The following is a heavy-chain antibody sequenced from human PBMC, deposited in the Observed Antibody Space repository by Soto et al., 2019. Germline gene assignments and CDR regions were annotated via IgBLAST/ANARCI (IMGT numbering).Heavy chain of an antibody. V-gene: IGHV4-30-4*01. CDR1: GASISSGDYF. J-gene: IGHJ4*02. CDR2: IYDSGSS. Sequence: SETLSLTCTVSGASISSGDYFWSWIRQSPGKGLQWIGYIYDSGSSYYNPSLKSRVTMSVDTSKNQFSLKLSSVTAADTAVYYCAREKGYISGPKNFDYWGQGTLVTVPQ. CDR3: AREKGYISGPKNFDY. D-gene: IGHD5-12*01.